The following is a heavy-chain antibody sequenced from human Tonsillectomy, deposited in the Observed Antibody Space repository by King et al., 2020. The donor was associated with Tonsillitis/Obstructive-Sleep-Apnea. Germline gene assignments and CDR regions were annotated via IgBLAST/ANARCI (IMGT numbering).Heavy chain of an antibody. D-gene: IGHD6-19*01. CDR1: VFTFSSYT. Sequence: VQLVESGGGVVQPGGSLRLACTASVFTFSSYTLHWVRQAPGKGLEWVALISFDGSNKYYADSVKGRFTISRDNSRNTLYLHMNSLRPEDTAVYYCARDNFGWPFYYFDYWGQGTLVTVSS. CDR2: ISFDGSNK. J-gene: IGHJ4*02. CDR3: ARDNFGWPFYYFDY. V-gene: IGHV3-30*01.